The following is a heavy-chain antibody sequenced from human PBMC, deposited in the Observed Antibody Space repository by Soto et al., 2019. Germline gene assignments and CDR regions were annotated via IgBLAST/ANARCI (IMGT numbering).Heavy chain of an antibody. CDR2: IIPIFRTP. Sequence: QVQRVQSGAEVVKPGSSVKVSCKASGDTFDTFAISWVRQAPGQGLEWMGGIIPIFRTPDYGQKFQGRVTITADESTSTAYMKLSSLRSEDTAVYYCARDKDREQVGGNYYYTLDVWGQGTTVTVSS. J-gene: IGHJ6*02. CDR3: ARDKDREQVGGNYYYTLDV. CDR1: GDTFDTFA. V-gene: IGHV1-69*12. D-gene: IGHD2-2*01.